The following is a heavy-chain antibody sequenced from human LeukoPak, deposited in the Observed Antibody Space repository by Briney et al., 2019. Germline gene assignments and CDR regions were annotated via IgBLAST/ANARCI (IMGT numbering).Heavy chain of an antibody. CDR3: ARLTRLSTSPDRYYLDY. Sequence: PSDTLSLTCTVSGDSISSYYWSWIRQPPGKGLEWIGYIYTSGGTNYIPSLKGRVTISIDTSKNQFSLKLSSVTAADSAVYYCARLTRLSTSPDRYYLDYWGQGTLVTVSS. CDR1: GDSISSYY. J-gene: IGHJ4*02. V-gene: IGHV4-4*09. CDR2: IYTSGGT. D-gene: IGHD6-6*01.